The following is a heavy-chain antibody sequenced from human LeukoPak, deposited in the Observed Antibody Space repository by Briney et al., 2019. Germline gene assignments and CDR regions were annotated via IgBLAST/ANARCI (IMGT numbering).Heavy chain of an antibody. CDR1: GGTFSSYA. J-gene: IGHJ4*02. CDR3: AIYYDSSGYYSPFDY. V-gene: IGHV1-69*04. CDR2: IIPILAIA. Sequence: SVKVSCKASGGTFSSYAISWVRQAPGQGLEWMGRIIPILAIANYAQKFQGRVTITADKSTSTAYMELSSLRSEDTAVYYCAIYYDSSGYYSPFDYWGQGTLVTVSS. D-gene: IGHD3-22*01.